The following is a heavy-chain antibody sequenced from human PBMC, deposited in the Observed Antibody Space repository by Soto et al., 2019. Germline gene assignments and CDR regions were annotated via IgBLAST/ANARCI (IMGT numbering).Heavy chain of an antibody. V-gene: IGHV3-53*01. J-gene: IGHJ4*02. CDR1: GFDVTANC. D-gene: IGHD1-1*01. CDR2: VCTGGAT. CDR3: VRDKRTISGIFPGY. Sequence: PGGSLRLSCVGSGFDVTANCMRWVRQAPGKGLECVSIVCTGGATHYADSVKGRFTISRDSSKNTVHLQMNNVRADDTAVYYCVRDKRTISGIFPGYWGQGTQVTAPQ.